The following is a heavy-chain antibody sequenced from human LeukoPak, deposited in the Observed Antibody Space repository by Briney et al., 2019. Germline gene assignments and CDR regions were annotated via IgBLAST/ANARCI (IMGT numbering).Heavy chain of an antibody. CDR3: ARPSGSYYPWDFDY. J-gene: IGHJ4*02. CDR1: AYSFTCYW. D-gene: IGHD3-10*01. Sequence: GESLKISCKGSAYSFTCYWIGWVRQMPGKGLEWMGIIYPGDSDTRYSPSFQGQVTISADKSISIAYLQWSSLKASDTAMYYCARPSGSYYPWDFDYWGQGTLVTVSS. V-gene: IGHV5-51*01. CDR2: IYPGDSDT.